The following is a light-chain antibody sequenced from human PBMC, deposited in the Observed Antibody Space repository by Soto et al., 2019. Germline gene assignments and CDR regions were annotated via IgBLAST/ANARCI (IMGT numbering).Light chain of an antibody. CDR1: QSVSSN. CDR3: QQYNNWPRRT. V-gene: IGKV3-15*01. Sequence: EIVMTQSPATLSVSPGERATLSCRASQSVSSNLAWYQQKPGQAPRLLIYGASTSATGIPARFSGSGSGTEFTLTISSLQSEDFAVYYCQQYNNWPRRTFGQGTKVEIK. J-gene: IGKJ1*01. CDR2: GAS.